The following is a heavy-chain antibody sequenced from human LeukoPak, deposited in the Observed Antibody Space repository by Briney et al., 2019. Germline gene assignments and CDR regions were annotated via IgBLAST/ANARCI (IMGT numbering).Heavy chain of an antibody. J-gene: IGHJ4*02. CDR2: ILYDGSNR. D-gene: IGHD3-22*01. Sequence: PGGSLRLSCAASGFTFSSYSMNWVRQAPGKGLEWVAVILYDGSNRQYADSVKGRFTISRDNSKNTLYLQMNSLRVEDTAVYYCAKVRGNVGSSYFPDYWGQGTLVTVTS. CDR3: AKVRGNVGSSYFPDY. CDR1: GFTFSSYS. V-gene: IGHV3-30*18.